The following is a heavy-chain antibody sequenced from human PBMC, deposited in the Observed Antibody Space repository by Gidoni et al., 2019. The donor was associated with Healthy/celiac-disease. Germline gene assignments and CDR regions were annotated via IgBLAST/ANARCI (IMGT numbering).Heavy chain of an antibody. CDR2: ISYDGSNK. V-gene: IGHV3-30*18. Sequence: QVQLVESGGGVVQPGRSLRLSCAASGFPFSSYGMHWVRQAPGKGLGWVEVISYDGSNKYYADSVKGRFTISRDNSKNTLYLQMNSLRAEDTAVYYCANLPPPDIVVVVAPAPDYAFDIWGQGTMVTVSS. D-gene: IGHD2-15*01. CDR3: ANLPPPDIVVVVAPAPDYAFDI. J-gene: IGHJ3*02. CDR1: GFPFSSYG.